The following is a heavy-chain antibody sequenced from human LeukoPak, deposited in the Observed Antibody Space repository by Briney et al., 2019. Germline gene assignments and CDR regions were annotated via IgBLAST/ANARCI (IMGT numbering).Heavy chain of an antibody. Sequence: GESLKISCKASGYSFTSYWIGWVRQMPGKGLEWMGIIEPSDSETRYTPSFQGQVTISVDKSVTTADLQWNSLKASDTAMYYCARQTAMGRSGDYWGEGTLVTVSS. V-gene: IGHV5-51*01. D-gene: IGHD5-18*01. CDR2: IEPSDSET. J-gene: IGHJ4*02. CDR3: ARQTAMGRSGDY. CDR1: GYSFTSYW.